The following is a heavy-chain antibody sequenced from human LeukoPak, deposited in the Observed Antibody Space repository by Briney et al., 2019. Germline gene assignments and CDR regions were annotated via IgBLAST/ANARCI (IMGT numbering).Heavy chain of an antibody. J-gene: IGHJ4*02. Sequence: PSEILSLTCAVSGGSISSSNWWSWVRQPPGKGLEWIGEIYHSGSTNYNPSLKSRVTISADKSKNQFSLKLSSVTAADTAVYYCAREAAGTLDYWGQGTLVTVSS. CDR3: AREAAGTLDY. V-gene: IGHV4-4*02. CDR1: GGSISSSNW. CDR2: IYHSGST. D-gene: IGHD6-13*01.